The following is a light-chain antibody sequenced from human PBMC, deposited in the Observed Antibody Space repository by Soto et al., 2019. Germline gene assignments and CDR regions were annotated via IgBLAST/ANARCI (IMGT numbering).Light chain of an antibody. CDR1: SSNIGSNY. J-gene: IGLJ1*01. V-gene: IGLV1-47*01. CDR3: AAWDDSLNGPYV. CDR2: RNN. Sequence: QSALTQPPSASGTPGQRVTISCSGSSSNIGSNYVYWYQQLPGTAPKLLIYRNNQRPSGVPDRFSGSKSGTSASLAISGLQSEDEADYYCAAWDDSLNGPYVFGTGTKVTVL.